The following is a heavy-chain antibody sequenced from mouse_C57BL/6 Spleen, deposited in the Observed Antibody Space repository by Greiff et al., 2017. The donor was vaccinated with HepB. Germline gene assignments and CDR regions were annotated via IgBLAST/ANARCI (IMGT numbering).Heavy chain of an antibody. J-gene: IGHJ2*01. D-gene: IGHD2-10*02. Sequence: QVQLQQPGAELVRPGSSVKLSCKASGYTFTSYWMDWVKQRPGQGLEWIGNIYPSDSETHYNQKFKDKATLTVDKSSSTAYMQLSSLTSEDSAVYYRARGGYERYFDYWGQGTTLTVSS. CDR3: ARGGYERYFDY. CDR1: GYTFTSYW. V-gene: IGHV1-61*01. CDR2: IYPSDSET.